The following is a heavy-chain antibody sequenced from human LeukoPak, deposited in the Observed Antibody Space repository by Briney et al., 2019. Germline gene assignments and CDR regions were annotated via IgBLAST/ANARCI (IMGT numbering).Heavy chain of an antibody. CDR1: GGSISSSSYY. Sequence: SETLSLTCTVSGGSISSSSYYWGWIRQPPGKGLEWIGEINHSGSTNYNPSLKSRVTISVDTSKNQFSLKLSSVTAADTAVYSCARRWYSSGWYHWYFDLWGRGTLVTVSS. J-gene: IGHJ2*01. D-gene: IGHD6-19*01. V-gene: IGHV4-39*07. CDR2: INHSGST. CDR3: ARRWYSSGWYHWYFDL.